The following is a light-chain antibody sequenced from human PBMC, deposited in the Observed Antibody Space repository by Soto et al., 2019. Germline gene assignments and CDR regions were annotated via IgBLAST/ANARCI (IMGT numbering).Light chain of an antibody. V-gene: IGKV3-11*01. Sequence: EVVSTQSPGTLALSPEDIATLSCSASQSVSRRLAWYQQKPGQAPRLLMYEEYTRATGIQDRFSGGGSGKDFTITIRSLDNEDFEVYYCQKRSDWPWKCGNGTKGDIK. CDR3: QKRSDWPWK. CDR2: EEY. CDR1: QSVSRR. J-gene: IGKJ1*01.